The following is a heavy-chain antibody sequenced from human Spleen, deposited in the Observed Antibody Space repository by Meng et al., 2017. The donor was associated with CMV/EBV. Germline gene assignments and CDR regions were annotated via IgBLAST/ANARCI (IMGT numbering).Heavy chain of an antibody. CDR2: IYSGGST. CDR3: ARLRYGTGSYIDY. V-gene: IGHV3-53*01. D-gene: IGHD3-10*01. J-gene: IGHJ4*02. Sequence: GESLKISCAASGFTVSSNYMSWVRQAPGKGLEWVSVIYSGGSTYYADSVKGRFTISRDNSKNTLYLQMNSLRAEDTAVYYCARLRYGTGSYIDYWGQGTLVTVSS. CDR1: GFTVSSNY.